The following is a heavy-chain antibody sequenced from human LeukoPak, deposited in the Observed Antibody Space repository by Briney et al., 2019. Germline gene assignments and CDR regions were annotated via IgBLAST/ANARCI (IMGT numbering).Heavy chain of an antibody. CDR3: ARTLSDASPVAT. D-gene: IGHD2-8*01. V-gene: IGHV4-38-2*02. CDR1: GYFLSSGFY. Sequence: SETLSLTCNVSGYFLSSGFYWGWIRQPPGKGLEWIVSVYHSGTTIYNPSLKSRVTMSMDTSMNHYSPKLRSVTAADTAVYYCARTLSDASPVATWGHGTLVTVSS. J-gene: IGHJ4*01. CDR2: VYHSGTT.